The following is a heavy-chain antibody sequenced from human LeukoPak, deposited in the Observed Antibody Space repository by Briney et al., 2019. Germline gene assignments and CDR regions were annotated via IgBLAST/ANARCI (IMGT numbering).Heavy chain of an antibody. CDR1: GFTFSSYA. Sequence: GGSLRLSCSASGFTFSSYAMHWVRQAPGKGLEYVSAISSNGGSTYYADSVKGRFTISRDNSKNTLYLQMSSLRAEDTAVYYCVRLDYGDGGDYWGQGTLVTVSS. CDR2: ISSNGGST. J-gene: IGHJ4*02. CDR3: VRLDYGDGGDY. D-gene: IGHD4-17*01. V-gene: IGHV3-64D*09.